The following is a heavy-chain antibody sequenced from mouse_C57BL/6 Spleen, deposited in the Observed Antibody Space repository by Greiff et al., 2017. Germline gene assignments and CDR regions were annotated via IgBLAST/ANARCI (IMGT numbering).Heavy chain of an antibody. Sequence: EVKLVESGGDLVKPGGSLKLSCAASGFTFSSYGMSWVRQTPDKRLEWVATISSGGSYTYYPDSVQGRFTISRDNAKNTLYLQMRSLKSEDTAMYYCARGYYGSSSYWYFDVWGTGTTVTVSS. V-gene: IGHV5-6*01. J-gene: IGHJ1*03. D-gene: IGHD1-1*01. CDR1: GFTFSSYG. CDR3: ARGYYGSSSYWYFDV. CDR2: ISSGGSYT.